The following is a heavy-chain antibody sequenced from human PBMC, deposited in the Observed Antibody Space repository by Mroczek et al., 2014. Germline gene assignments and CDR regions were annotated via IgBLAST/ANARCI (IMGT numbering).Heavy chain of an antibody. CDR1: GGSFSGYY. CDR3: ARGVTVTTVFDY. Sequence: QVQLQQWGAGLLKPSETLSLTCAVYGGSFSGYYWSWIRQPPGKGLEWIGEINHSGSTNYNPSLKSRVTISVDTSKNQFSLKLSSVTAADTAVYYCARGVTVTTVFDYWGQGTLVTVSS. CDR2: INHSGST. J-gene: IGHJ4*02. V-gene: IGHV4-34*01. D-gene: IGHD4-11*01.